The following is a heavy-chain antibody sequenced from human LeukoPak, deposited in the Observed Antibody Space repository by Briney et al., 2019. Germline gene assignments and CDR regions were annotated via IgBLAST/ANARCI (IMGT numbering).Heavy chain of an antibody. Sequence: SVKVSCKASGYTFTSYGISWVRQAPGQGLEWMGGIIPIFGTANYAQKFQGRVTITADESTSTAYMELSSLRSEDTAVYYCARESWEHSGYDSGYYWGQGTLVTVSS. CDR2: IIPIFGTA. D-gene: IGHD5-12*01. V-gene: IGHV1-69*13. CDR3: ARESWEHSGYDSGYY. J-gene: IGHJ4*02. CDR1: GYTFTSYG.